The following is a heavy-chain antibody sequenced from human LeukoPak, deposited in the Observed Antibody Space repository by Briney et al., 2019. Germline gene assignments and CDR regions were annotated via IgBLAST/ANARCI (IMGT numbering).Heavy chain of an antibody. CDR1: GGSFGGSQY. V-gene: IGHV4-39*07. D-gene: IGHD2-15*01. J-gene: IGHJ3*02. CDR2: TYTNGRT. Sequence: SETLSLTCTVSGGSFGGSQYWGWFRQAPGKGLEWIGSTYTNGRTFYNPSLASRLTTSVDTSTNQISLRLTSATVADTAVFYCAAGKDVVGSPVGAFDIWGQGTMFTVSS. CDR3: AAGKDVVGSPVGAFDI.